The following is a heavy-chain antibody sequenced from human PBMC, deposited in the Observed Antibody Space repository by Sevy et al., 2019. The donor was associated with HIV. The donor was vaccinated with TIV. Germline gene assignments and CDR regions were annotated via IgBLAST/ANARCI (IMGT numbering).Heavy chain of an antibody. J-gene: IGHJ6*02. V-gene: IGHV3-30-3*01. Sequence: GGSLRLSCAASGFTFSNYAMHWVRQAPSKGLEWVAVISYDGSNKYYADSVRGRFTISRDSSKNTLYLQMNSLRPEDTDVYYCARDLEVYGGWEQTSQGMDVWGQGTTVTVSS. CDR3: ARDLEVYGGWEQTSQGMDV. CDR1: GFTFSNYA. CDR2: ISYDGSNK. D-gene: IGHD1-26*01.